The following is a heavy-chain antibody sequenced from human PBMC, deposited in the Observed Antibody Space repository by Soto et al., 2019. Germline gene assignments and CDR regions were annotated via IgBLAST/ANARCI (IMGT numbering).Heavy chain of an antibody. CDR3: ARVLRPDYGDYDYYYGMDV. V-gene: IGHV1-69*13. Sequence: SVKVSCKASGGTFSSYAISWVRQAPGQGLEWMGGIIPIFGTANYAQKFQGRATITADESTSTAYMELSSLRSEDTAVYYCARVLRPDYGDYDYYYGMDVWGQGTTVTVSS. J-gene: IGHJ6*02. CDR2: IIPIFGTA. D-gene: IGHD4-17*01. CDR1: GGTFSSYA.